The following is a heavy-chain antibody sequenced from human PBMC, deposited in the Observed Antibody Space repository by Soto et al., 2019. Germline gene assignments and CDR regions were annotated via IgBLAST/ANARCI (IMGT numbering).Heavy chain of an antibody. J-gene: IGHJ4*02. CDR3: ARVRYTYYYGSSGYSQPDY. V-gene: IGHV3-21*01. CDR2: ISSSSSYI. CDR1: GFTFSSYS. D-gene: IGHD3-22*01. Sequence: GGSLRLSCAASGFTFSSYSMNWVRQAPGKGLEWVSSISSSSSYIYYADSVKGRFTISRDNAKNSLYLQMNSLRAEDTAVYYCARVRYTYYYGSSGYSQPDYWGQGTLVTVSS.